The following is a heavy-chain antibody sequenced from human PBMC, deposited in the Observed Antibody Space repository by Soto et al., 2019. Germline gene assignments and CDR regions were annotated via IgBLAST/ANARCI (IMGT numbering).Heavy chain of an antibody. CDR1: GYTFTSYG. V-gene: IGHV1-18*04. CDR2: ISAYNGNT. Sequence: GASVKVSCKASGYTFTSYGISWVRQAPGQGLEWMGWISAYNGNTNYAQKLQGRVTMTTDTSTSTAYMELRSLRSDDTAVYYCARGSTGLTYYDFWSGYYGWFDPWGQGTLVTVSS. J-gene: IGHJ5*02. D-gene: IGHD3-3*01. CDR3: ARGSTGLTYYDFWSGYYGWFDP.